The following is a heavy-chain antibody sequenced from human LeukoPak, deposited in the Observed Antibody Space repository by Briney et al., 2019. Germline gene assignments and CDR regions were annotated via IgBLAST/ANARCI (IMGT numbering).Heavy chain of an antibody. Sequence: GGSLRLSCAASGFTFSRFGMHWVRQAPGKGLEWVGFIRYDGSNKYYADSVKGRFTISRDNSKNTQYLQMNSLRAEDTAVYYCAKARTLGYCSGGSCVHDAFDFWGQGTMVTVSS. CDR3: AKARTLGYCSGGSCVHDAFDF. V-gene: IGHV3-30*02. J-gene: IGHJ3*01. CDR2: IRYDGSNK. D-gene: IGHD2-15*01. CDR1: GFTFSRFG.